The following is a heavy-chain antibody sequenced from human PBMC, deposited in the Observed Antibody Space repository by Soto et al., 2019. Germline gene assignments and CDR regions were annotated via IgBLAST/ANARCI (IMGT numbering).Heavy chain of an antibody. CDR3: ARGYCSSTSCYAGGFYYYMDV. CDR1: GFTVSSNY. V-gene: IGHV3-66*01. CDR2: IYSGGST. D-gene: IGHD2-2*01. Sequence: EVQLVESGGGLVQPGGSLRLSCAASGFTVSSNYMSWVRQAPGKGLEWVSVIYSGGSTYYADSVKGRFTISRDNSKNTLYLQMNSLRAEDTAVYYCARGYCSSTSCYAGGFYYYMDVWGKGTTFTVSS. J-gene: IGHJ6*03.